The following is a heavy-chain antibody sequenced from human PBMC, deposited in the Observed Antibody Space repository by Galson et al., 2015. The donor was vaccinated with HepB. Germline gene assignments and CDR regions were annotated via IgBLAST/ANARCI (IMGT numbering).Heavy chain of an antibody. J-gene: IGHJ4*02. V-gene: IGHV3-30*02. Sequence: SLRLSCAASGFTFSSYGMHWVRQAPGKGLEWVAFIRYDGSNKYYADSVKGRFTISRDDSKNTLYLQMNSLKTEDTAVYYCTISESRGYWGQGTLVTVSS. CDR1: GFTFSSYG. D-gene: IGHD3-10*01. CDR2: IRYDGSNK. CDR3: TISESRGY.